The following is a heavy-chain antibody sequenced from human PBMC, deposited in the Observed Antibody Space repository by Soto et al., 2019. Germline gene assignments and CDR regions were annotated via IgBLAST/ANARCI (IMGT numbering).Heavy chain of an antibody. Sequence: SVKVSCKASGGTFSSYAISWVRQAPGQGLEWMGGIIPIFGTANYAQKLQGRVTITADESTSTAYMELSSLRSEDTAVYYCARDSDYYYGMDVWGQGTTVTVSS. CDR1: GGTFSSYA. CDR3: ARDSDYYYGMDV. V-gene: IGHV1-69*13. CDR2: IIPIFGTA. J-gene: IGHJ6*02.